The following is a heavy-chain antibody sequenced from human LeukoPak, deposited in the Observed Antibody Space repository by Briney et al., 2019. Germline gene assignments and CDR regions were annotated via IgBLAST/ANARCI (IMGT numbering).Heavy chain of an antibody. J-gene: IGHJ4*02. Sequence: SETLSLTCAVYGESFRNYYWSWIRQPPGKGLEWTGNIHYSGSTNYNPSLKSRVTISADMSKNQFSLKLSSVTAADTAVYYCAREDTTGLTDFWGQGTLVTVSS. CDR3: AREDTTGLTDF. D-gene: IGHD1-1*01. V-gene: IGHV4-59*01. CDR2: IHYSGST. CDR1: GESFRNYY.